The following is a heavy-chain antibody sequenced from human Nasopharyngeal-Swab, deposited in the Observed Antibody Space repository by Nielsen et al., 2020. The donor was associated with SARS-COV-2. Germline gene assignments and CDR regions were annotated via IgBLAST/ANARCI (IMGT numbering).Heavy chain of an antibody. V-gene: IGHV7-4-1*02. J-gene: IGHJ6*02. CDR2: INTNTGNP. CDR3: ARDDSITIFGVVIEFSGMDV. Sequence: ASVKVSCKASRYTFTSYAMNWVRQAPGQGLEWMGWINTNTGNPTYAQGFTGRFVFSLDTSVSTAYLQISSLKAEDTAVYYCARDDSITIFGVVIEFSGMDVWGQGTTVTVSS. CDR1: RYTFTSYA. D-gene: IGHD3-3*01.